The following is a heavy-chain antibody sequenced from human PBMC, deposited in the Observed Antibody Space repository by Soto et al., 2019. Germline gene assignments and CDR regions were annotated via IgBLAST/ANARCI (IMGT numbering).Heavy chain of an antibody. CDR2: IYYSGST. D-gene: IGHD5-12*01. V-gene: IGHV4-59*01. CDR1: GGSISSYY. CDR3: ARDLVYSGYDEGTYYYYGMDV. Sequence: PSETLSLTCTVSGGSISSYYWSWTRQPPGKGLEWIGYIYYSGSTNYNPSLKSRVTISVDTSKNQFSLKLSSVTAADTAVYYCARDLVYSGYDEGTYYYYGMDVWGQGTTVTVSS. J-gene: IGHJ6*02.